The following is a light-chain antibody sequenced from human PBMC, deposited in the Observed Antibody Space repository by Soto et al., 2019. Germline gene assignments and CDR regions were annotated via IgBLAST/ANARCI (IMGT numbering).Light chain of an antibody. CDR2: GAS. J-gene: IGKJ5*01. CDR3: QQYGSSVT. Sequence: EIVLTQSPGTLYLSPGERATLSCRASQSVSSSYLAWYQQKPGQAPRLLIYGASSRATGIPDRFSGSGSGTDFTLTLSRLEPEDFAVYYCQQYGSSVTFGQGTRLEIK. V-gene: IGKV3-20*01. CDR1: QSVSSSY.